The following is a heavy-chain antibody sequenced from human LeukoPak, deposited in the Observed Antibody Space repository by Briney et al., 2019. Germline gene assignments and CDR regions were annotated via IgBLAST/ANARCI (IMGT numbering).Heavy chain of an antibody. V-gene: IGHV1-69*05. Sequence: GASVTVSCKASGGTFSSYAISWVWLGPGQGLEWVGVIILIFGTANNAQKFQGRVTITTDESTSKASMELISLRTEDEAVYYCARVYSLSGTNLYGYIDVWGKGTTVTVS. D-gene: IGHD3-9*01. CDR1: GGTFSSYA. CDR2: IILIFGTA. CDR3: ARVYSLSGTNLYGYIDV. J-gene: IGHJ6*03.